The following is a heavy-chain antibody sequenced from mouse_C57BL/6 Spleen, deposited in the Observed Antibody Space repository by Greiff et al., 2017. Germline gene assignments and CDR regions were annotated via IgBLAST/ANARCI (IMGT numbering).Heavy chain of an antibody. D-gene: IGHD2-4*01. J-gene: IGHJ4*01. Sequence: QVQLQQPGTELVKPGASVKLSCKASGYTFTSYWMHWVKQRPGQGLEWIGNINPSNGGTNYNEKFKSKATLTVDKSSSTAYMQLSSLTSEDSSVYYCAKMDDYDGDYYAMDYWGQGTSFTVSS. V-gene: IGHV1-53*01. CDR3: AKMDDYDGDYYAMDY. CDR1: GYTFTSYW. CDR2: INPSNGGT.